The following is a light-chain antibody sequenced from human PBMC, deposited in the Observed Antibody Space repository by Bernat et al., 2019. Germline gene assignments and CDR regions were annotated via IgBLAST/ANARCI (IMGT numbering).Light chain of an antibody. J-gene: IGKJ2*01. CDR3: QQYNTSPLYT. V-gene: IGKV3-20*01. CDR2: GAF. CDR1: QSVDSRF. Sequence: EIVLTQSPGTLSLSPGERATLSCRASQSVDSRFLAWYQQKPGQAPRLLIYGAFNRASGIPDRFSGSASGTDFTLTISRLEPEDFAVYYCQQYNTSPLYTFGQVTKLEI.